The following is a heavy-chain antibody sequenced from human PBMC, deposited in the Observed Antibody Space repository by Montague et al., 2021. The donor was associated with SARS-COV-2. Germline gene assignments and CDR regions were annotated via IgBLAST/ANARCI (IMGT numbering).Heavy chain of an antibody. D-gene: IGHD2-15*01. Sequence: SLSLSCAASGFTFSSYWMSWVRQAPGKGLEWVANIKQDGSEKYYVDSVKGRFTISRDNAKNSLYLQMNSLRAEDTAVYYCARDRTYCSGGSCLYYYYYGMDVWGQGTTVTVSS. CDR1: GFTFSSYW. V-gene: IGHV3-7*01. J-gene: IGHJ6*02. CDR3: ARDRTYCSGGSCLYYYYYGMDV. CDR2: IKQDGSEK.